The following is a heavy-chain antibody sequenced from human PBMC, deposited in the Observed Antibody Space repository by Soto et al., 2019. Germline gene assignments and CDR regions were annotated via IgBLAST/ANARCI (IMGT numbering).Heavy chain of an antibody. CDR3: AREQIGVAGSTYDY. V-gene: IGHV3-33*01. J-gene: IGHJ4*02. Sequence: QVQLVESGGGVVQPGTSLRLSCAASGFTFSTYGMHWVRQAPGKGLDWVALIWYDGSRTHYAESVKGRFTISRDNSKDTLLLQMNSLRGEDTAVYYCAREQIGVAGSTYDYCGQGTLVTVSS. D-gene: IGHD6-19*01. CDR2: IWYDGSRT. CDR1: GFTFSTYG.